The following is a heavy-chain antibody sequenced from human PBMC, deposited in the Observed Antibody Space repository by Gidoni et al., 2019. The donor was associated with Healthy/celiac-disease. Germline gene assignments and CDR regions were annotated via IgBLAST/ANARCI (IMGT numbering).Heavy chain of an antibody. J-gene: IGHJ6*03. V-gene: IGHV4-59*01. Sequence: QVQLQESGPGLVKPSETLSLTCPVSGGSISSYYWSWIRQPPGKGLEWIGYIYYSGSTNYNPSLKSRVTISVDTSKNQFSLKLSSVTAADTAVYYCAGGAAAYYYYMDVWGKGTTVTVSS. CDR2: IYYSGST. CDR3: AGGAAAYYYYMDV. CDR1: GGSISSYY. D-gene: IGHD6-13*01.